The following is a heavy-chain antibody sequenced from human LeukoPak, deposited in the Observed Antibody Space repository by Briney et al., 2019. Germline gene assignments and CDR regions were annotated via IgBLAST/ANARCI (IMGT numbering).Heavy chain of an antibody. CDR1: GFTFSSYS. J-gene: IGHJ6*03. CDR3: ARDPYCSSTSCLRDYYYYMDV. V-gene: IGHV3-21*01. Sequence: PGGCLRLSCAASGFTFSSYSMNWVRQAPGKGLEWVSSISSSSSYIYYADSVKGRFTISRDNAKNSLYLQMNSLRAEDTAVYYCARDPYCSSTSCLRDYYYYMDVWGKGTTVTVSS. CDR2: ISSSSSYI. D-gene: IGHD2-2*01.